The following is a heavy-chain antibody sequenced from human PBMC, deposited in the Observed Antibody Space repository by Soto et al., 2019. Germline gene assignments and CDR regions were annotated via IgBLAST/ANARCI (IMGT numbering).Heavy chain of an antibody. J-gene: IGHJ5*02. CDR2: IYHGGNT. D-gene: IGHD2-15*01. V-gene: IGHV4-38-2*01. Sequence: SETLSLTCAVSGFAISSGSYWDWIRQPSGKGLEWIASIYHGGNTYYNPSLRSRVTISVDTSRNQFSLKLSSVTAADTAVYYCVIDFVTNKDWLGPWGQGXLVTVYS. CDR3: VIDFVTNKDWLGP. CDR1: GFAISSGSY.